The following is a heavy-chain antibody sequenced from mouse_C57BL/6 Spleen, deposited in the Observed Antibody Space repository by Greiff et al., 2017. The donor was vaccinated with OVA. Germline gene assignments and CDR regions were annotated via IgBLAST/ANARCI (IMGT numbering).Heavy chain of an antibody. CDR2: INPGSGGT. CDR3: ARGYYDYDGAWFAY. V-gene: IGHV1-54*01. J-gene: IGHJ3*01. D-gene: IGHD2-4*01. Sequence: QVQLQQSGAELVRPGTSVKVSCKASGYAFTNYLIEWVKQRPGQGLEWIGVINPGSGGTNYNEKFKGKATLTADKSSSTAYMQLSSLTSEDSAVYFCARGYYDYDGAWFAYWGQGTLVTVSA. CDR1: GYAFTNYL.